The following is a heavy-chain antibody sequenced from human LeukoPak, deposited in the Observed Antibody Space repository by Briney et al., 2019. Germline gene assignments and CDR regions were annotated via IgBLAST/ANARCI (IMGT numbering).Heavy chain of an antibody. V-gene: IGHV3-53*01. CDR3: ARALARASSSGSYYGAFDI. Sequence: GGSLRLSCAASGFTVSSNYMSWVRQAPGKGLEWVAVIYSGGSTYYADSEKGRFTISRDNSKNTLYLQMNSLRAEDTAVYYCARALARASSSGSYYGAFDIWGQGTMVTVSS. CDR2: IYSGGST. D-gene: IGHD1-26*01. CDR1: GFTVSSNY. J-gene: IGHJ3*02.